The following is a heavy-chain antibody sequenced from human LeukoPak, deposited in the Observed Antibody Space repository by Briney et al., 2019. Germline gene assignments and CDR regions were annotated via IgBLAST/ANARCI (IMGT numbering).Heavy chain of an antibody. CDR1: GFTFDIAW. CDR2: IKSKDDGATT. Sequence: GGSLRLSCAASGFTFDIAWMSWVRQAPGKGLEWVGRIKSKDDGATTDYAAPVKGRFTIFRDDERHTLSLQMSSLKPEDTAVYYCTTSSRGNFDFWGRGTLVAVSS. CDR3: TTSSRGNFDF. V-gene: IGHV3-15*01. J-gene: IGHJ4*02. D-gene: IGHD3-10*01.